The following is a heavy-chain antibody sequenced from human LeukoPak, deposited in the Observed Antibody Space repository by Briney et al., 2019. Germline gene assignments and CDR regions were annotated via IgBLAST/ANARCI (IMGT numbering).Heavy chain of an antibody. D-gene: IGHD6-25*01. Sequence: SSETLSLTCTVSGGSIYSSSYYWGWIRQPSGKGLEWIGSIYYSGNTYYNPSLNSRVTISVGTSKNQFSLKLSSVTAADTAVHYCARRYTSGSKSFRYWGQGTLVTVSS. CDR2: IYYSGNT. CDR3: ARRYTSGSKSFRY. V-gene: IGHV4-39*01. J-gene: IGHJ1*01. CDR1: GGSIYSSSYY.